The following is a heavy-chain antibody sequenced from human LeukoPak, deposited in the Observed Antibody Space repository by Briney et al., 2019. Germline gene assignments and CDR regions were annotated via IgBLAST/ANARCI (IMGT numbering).Heavy chain of an antibody. CDR2: ISYDGSNK. V-gene: IGHV3-30*18. D-gene: IGHD5-12*01. Sequence: GGSLRLSCAASGFTFSSYGMHWVRQAPGKGLEWVAVISYDGSNKYYADSVKGRFTISRDNSKNTLYLQMNSLRAEDTAVYYCAKGGYSGCDHWFDPWGQGTLVTVSS. CDR3: AKGGYSGCDHWFDP. J-gene: IGHJ5*02. CDR1: GFTFSSYG.